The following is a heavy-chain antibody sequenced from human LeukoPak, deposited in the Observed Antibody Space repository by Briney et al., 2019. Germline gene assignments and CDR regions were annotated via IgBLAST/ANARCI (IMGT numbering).Heavy chain of an antibody. CDR2: INHSGST. D-gene: IGHD1-26*01. Sequence: SETLSLTCAVYGGSFSGYYWSWIRQPPGKGLEWIGEINHSGSTNYNPSLKSRVTISVDTSKNQFSLKLSSVTAADTAVYYCARGRGSLGRYYYYMDGWGKGTTVTVSS. CDR1: GGSFSGYY. CDR3: ARGRGSLGRYYYYMDG. J-gene: IGHJ6*03. V-gene: IGHV4-34*01.